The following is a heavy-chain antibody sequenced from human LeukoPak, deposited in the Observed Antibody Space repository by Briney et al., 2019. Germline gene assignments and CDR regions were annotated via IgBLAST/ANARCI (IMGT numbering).Heavy chain of an antibody. CDR1: GDSVSSYF. V-gene: IGHV4-59*02. CDR2: IYDSGST. J-gene: IGHJ6*04. CDR3: ARVPKFGSNYYYGMDV. D-gene: IGHD3-10*01. Sequence: SETLSRTCIVSGDSVSSYFWSWIRQPPGKGLEWIGNIYDSGSTNYNPSLKSRVTISLDTSRNQFSLKVSSVTASDTAVYYCARVPKFGSNYYYGMDVWGKGTTVTVSS.